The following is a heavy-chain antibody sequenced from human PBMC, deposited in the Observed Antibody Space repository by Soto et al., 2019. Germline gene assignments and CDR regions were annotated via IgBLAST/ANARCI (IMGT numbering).Heavy chain of an antibody. CDR1: GGSISSYY. V-gene: IGHV4-59*01. Sequence: QVQLQESGPGLVKPSETLSLTCTVSGGSISSYYWSWIRQPPGKGLEWIGYIYYSGSTNYNPSLKSRVPISVATSKNQFSLKLSSVTAADTAVYYCARPIMITFGGVIVHDAFDIWGQGTMVTVSS. D-gene: IGHD3-16*02. CDR3: ARPIMITFGGVIVHDAFDI. J-gene: IGHJ3*02. CDR2: IYYSGST.